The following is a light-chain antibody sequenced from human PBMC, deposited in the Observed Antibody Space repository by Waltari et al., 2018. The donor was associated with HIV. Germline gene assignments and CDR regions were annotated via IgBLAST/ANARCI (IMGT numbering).Light chain of an antibody. J-gene: IGLJ2*01. CDR3: ETWDTDTRGK. CDR1: SGHMNYI. V-gene: IGLV4-60*03. CDR2: REGDGRY. Sequence: QPVLTQSSSASASLGSSVNLTCILSSGHMNYIIAWHQQQPGKAPRYLMKREGDGRYYKGSGVPDRFSGSSSGANRYLTISNLQSDDEGHYYCETWDTDTRGKFGGGTKLTVL.